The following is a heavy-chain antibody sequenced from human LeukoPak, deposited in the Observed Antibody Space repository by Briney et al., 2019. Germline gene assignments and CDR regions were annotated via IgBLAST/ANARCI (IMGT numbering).Heavy chain of an antibody. CDR2: IKQDGSEK. V-gene: IGHV3-7*01. CDR1: GFTFSSYW. D-gene: IGHD6-13*01. CDR3: ARELRLGYSSSWPTH. Sequence: PGGSLRLSCAASGFTFSSYWMSWVRQAPGKGLEWVANIKQDGSEKYYVDSVKGRFTISRDNAKNSLYLQMNSLRAEDTAVYYCARELRLGYSSSWPTHWGQGTLVTVSS. J-gene: IGHJ4*02.